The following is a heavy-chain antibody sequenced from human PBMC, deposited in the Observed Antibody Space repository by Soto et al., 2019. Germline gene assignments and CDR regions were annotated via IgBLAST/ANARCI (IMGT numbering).Heavy chain of an antibody. CDR2: IYGGGAT. CDR3: ATYTRRYYRHNFDY. V-gene: IGHV3-53*01. CDR1: GFTVSSNY. D-gene: IGHD1-26*01. J-gene: IGHJ4*02. Sequence: GGSLRLSCAASGFTVSSNYMTWVRQAPGKGLEWVSVIYGGGATYYADSVKGRFTISRDNSNNTLYLQMNSLRAEDTAVYYCATYTRRYYRHNFDYWGQGTLVTVSS.